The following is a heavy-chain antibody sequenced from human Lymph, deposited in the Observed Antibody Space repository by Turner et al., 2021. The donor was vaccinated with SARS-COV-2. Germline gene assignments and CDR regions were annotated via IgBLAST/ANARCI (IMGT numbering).Heavy chain of an antibody. CDR2: RGYDGSNK. CDR3: AREGQWTTMALDY. D-gene: IGHD4-17*01. CDR1: GFTFSSYG. J-gene: IGHJ4*02. Sequence: QVQLVESGGGGVQPGSLLRLSCAASGFTFSSYGMQWVRQARGKGLEWVAVRGYDGSNKYYADSVKGRFTISRDKSKKTLYLQMNSLRAEDKAVYYCAREGQWTTMALDYWGQGTLVTVSS. V-gene: IGHV3-33*01.